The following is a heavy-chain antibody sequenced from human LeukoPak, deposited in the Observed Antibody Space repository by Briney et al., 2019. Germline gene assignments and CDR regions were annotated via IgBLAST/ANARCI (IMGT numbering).Heavy chain of an antibody. CDR2: IYYSGST. CDR1: GGSISSSSYY. D-gene: IGHD6-19*01. V-gene: IGHV4-39*01. J-gene: IGHJ5*02. CDR3: ARRDGIAVAGLNWFDP. Sequence: SETLPLTCTVSGGSISSSSYYWGWIRQPPGKGLEWIGSIYYSGSTYYNPSLKSRVTISVDTSKNQFSLKLSSVTAADTAVYYCARRDGIAVAGLNWFDPWGQGTLVTVSS.